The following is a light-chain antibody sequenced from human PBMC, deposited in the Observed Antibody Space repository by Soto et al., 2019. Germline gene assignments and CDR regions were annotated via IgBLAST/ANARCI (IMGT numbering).Light chain of an antibody. CDR3: QQYNHWPIFT. V-gene: IGKV3-20*01. Sequence: EIVLTQSPGTLSLSPGERATLSCRASQSVSSSHLAWYQQKPGQAPRLLIYGASSRATGIPDRFSGSGSGTDFTLTISRLEPEDFVVYYCQQYNHWPIFTFGPGTKVDIK. J-gene: IGKJ3*01. CDR2: GAS. CDR1: QSVSSSH.